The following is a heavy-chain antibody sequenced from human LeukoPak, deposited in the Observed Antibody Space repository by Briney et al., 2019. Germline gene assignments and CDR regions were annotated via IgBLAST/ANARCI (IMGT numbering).Heavy chain of an antibody. J-gene: IGHJ5*02. Sequence: SETLSLTCTVSGGSISSYYWSWIRQPPGKGLEWIGYIYYSGSTNYNPSLKSRVTISVDTSKNQFSLKLSSVTAADTAVYYCARDAGTLEYSSTSCYEGLFDPWGQGTLVTVSS. V-gene: IGHV4-59*01. CDR3: ARDAGTLEYSSTSCYEGLFDP. CDR2: IYYSGST. CDR1: GGSISSYY. D-gene: IGHD2-2*01.